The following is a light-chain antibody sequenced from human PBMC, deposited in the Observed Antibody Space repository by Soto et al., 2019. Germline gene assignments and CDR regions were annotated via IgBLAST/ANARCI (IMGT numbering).Light chain of an antibody. CDR1: SSDVGGYNY. CDR3: SSYTSSSTLV. Sequence: QSALTQPASVSGSPGQSITFSCTGTSSDVGGYNYVSWYQQYPGKAPKLMIYEVINRPSGVSNRFSGSKSGNTASLIISGLQAEDEADYYCSSYTSSSTLVFGGGTKVTVL. V-gene: IGLV2-14*01. J-gene: IGLJ2*01. CDR2: EVI.